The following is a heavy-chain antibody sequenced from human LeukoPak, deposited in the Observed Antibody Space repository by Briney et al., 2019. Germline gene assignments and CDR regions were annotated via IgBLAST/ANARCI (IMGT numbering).Heavy chain of an antibody. CDR2: INHGGST. CDR3: ARDVGTKDIVVVPAATGFDP. CDR1: GGSFSGYY. Sequence: PSETLSLTCAVYGGSFSGYYWSWIRQPPGKGLEWIGEINHGGSTNYNPSLKSRVTISVDTSKNQFSLKLSSVTAADTAVYYCARDVGTKDIVVVPAATGFDPWGQGTLVTVSS. D-gene: IGHD2-2*01. J-gene: IGHJ5*02. V-gene: IGHV4-34*01.